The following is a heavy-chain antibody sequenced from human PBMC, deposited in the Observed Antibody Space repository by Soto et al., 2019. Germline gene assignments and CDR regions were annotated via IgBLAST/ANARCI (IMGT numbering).Heavy chain of an antibody. J-gene: IGHJ2*01. D-gene: IGHD1-26*01. CDR3: ARSPQPTRGIHWYFDL. CDR1: GFTCNTYG. Sequence: QVQLVESGGGVVQPGRSLGLSCAASGFTCNTYGMHWVRQAPGKGLEWVAAISYDGINKYYVDSVKGRFTISRDNSKNTLYVQMNSLRAEDTALYYCARSPQPTRGIHWYFDLRGRGILVTVSS. V-gene: IGHV3-30*03. CDR2: ISYDGINK.